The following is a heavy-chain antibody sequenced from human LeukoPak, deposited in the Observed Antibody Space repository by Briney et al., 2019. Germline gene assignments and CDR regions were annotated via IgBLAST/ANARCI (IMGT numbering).Heavy chain of an antibody. J-gene: IGHJ4*02. CDR1: GGTFSSYA. CDR3: ARDMYGSGSFDY. V-gene: IGHV1-69*05. Sequence: SVKVSCKASGGTFSSYAISWVRQAPGQGLEWMERIIPIFGTANYAQKFQGRVTITTDESTSTAYMELSSLRSEDTAVYYCARDMYGSGSFDYWGQGTLVTVSS. D-gene: IGHD3-10*01. CDR2: IIPIFGTA.